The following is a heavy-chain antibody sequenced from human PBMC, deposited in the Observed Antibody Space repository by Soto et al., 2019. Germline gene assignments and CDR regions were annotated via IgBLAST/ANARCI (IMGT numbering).Heavy chain of an antibody. CDR1: GFTFSSYS. D-gene: IGHD2-2*01. Sequence: GGSLRLSCAASGFTFSSYSMNWVRQAPGKGLEWVSYISSSSSTIYYADSVKGRFTISRDNAKNSLYLQMNSLRAEDTAVYYCARAGGYCSSTSCAPPVYYYYYMDVWGKGTTVTVSS. CDR3: ARAGGYCSSTSCAPPVYYYYYMDV. J-gene: IGHJ6*03. V-gene: IGHV3-48*01. CDR2: ISSSSSTI.